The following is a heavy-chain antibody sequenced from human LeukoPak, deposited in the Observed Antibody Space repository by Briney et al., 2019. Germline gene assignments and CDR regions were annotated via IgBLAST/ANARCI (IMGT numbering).Heavy chain of an antibody. V-gene: IGHV1-46*03. Sequence: ASVKVSCKASGYTFTSYYMHWVRQAPGQGLEWMGIINPSGGSTSYAQKFRGRVTMTRDTSTSTVYMELSSLRSEDTAVYYCARAITGTTALGYWGQGTLVTVSS. J-gene: IGHJ4*02. CDR3: ARAITGTTALGY. CDR1: GYTFTSYY. D-gene: IGHD1-7*01. CDR2: INPSGGST.